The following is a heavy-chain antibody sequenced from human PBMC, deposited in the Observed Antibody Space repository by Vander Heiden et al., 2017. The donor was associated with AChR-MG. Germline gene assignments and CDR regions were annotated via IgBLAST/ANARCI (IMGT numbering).Heavy chain of an antibody. Sequence: QVQLQESGPGLVRPSQTLSLTCTVSGGSISSGGYYWSWIHQHPGKGLEWIGYIYYSGSTYYNPSLKSRVTISVDTSKNQCSLKLSSVTAAEPAVYYCASGIGYSYGGEYYFDYWGQGPLVTVSS. CDR3: ASGIGYSYGGEYYFDY. CDR1: GGSISSGGYY. CDR2: IYYSGST. J-gene: IGHJ4*02. D-gene: IGHD5-18*01. V-gene: IGHV4-31*03.